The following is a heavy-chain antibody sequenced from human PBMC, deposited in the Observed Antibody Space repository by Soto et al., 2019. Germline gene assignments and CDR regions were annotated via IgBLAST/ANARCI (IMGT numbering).Heavy chain of an antibody. CDR3: ASYRDILSGEYPFDY. CDR1: GFTFSSYS. D-gene: IGHD3-9*01. CDR2: ISSSSSTR. J-gene: IGHJ4*02. Sequence: EVQLVESGGGLVQPGGSLRLYCAASGFTFSSYSMNWVSQAPGKGLERASYISSSSSTRYYADSVKGRFTISRDNAKTSLYLQMKSLRAEDTSLSYCASYRDILSGEYPFDYWGQGTLVTVSS. V-gene: IGHV3-48*01.